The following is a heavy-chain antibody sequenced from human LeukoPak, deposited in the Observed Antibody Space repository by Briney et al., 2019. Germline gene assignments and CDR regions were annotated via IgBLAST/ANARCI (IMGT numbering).Heavy chain of an antibody. CDR2: IHYSGST. J-gene: IGHJ4*02. V-gene: IGHV4-59*08. D-gene: IGHD5-12*01. Sequence: SETLSLTCTVSGGSISGYYWSWIRQPPGKGLEWIGYIHYSGSTKYNPSLKSRVTTAVDTSKNQFSLKLSSETAADTAVYYCARRGSGNDLGGFDYWGQGTLVTVSS. CDR3: ARRGSGNDLGGFDY. CDR1: GGSISGYY.